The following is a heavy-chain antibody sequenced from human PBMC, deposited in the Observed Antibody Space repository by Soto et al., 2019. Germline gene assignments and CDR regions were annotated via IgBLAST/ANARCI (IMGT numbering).Heavy chain of an antibody. Sequence: EVQLLGSGGGLVQPGESLRLSCVASEFGFSRYAMTWVRQAAGKGLQWVAGLGPDGRNTFYGESVRGRFTISRDNSRNTLYLQMSSLRAEDTAVYFCVMQMTTWTHSFFDFWGQGIQVTVSS. V-gene: IGHV3-23*01. J-gene: IGHJ4*02. CDR1: EFGFSRYA. D-gene: IGHD4-17*01. CDR2: LGPDGRNT. CDR3: VMQMTTWTHSFFDF.